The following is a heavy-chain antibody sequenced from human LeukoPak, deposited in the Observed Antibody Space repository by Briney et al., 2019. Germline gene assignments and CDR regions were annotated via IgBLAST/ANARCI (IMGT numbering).Heavy chain of an antibody. CDR2: IDYDSSHI. Sequence: GGSLRLSCAASGFTFNNSAMNWVRQVPGKGLEWVSSIDYDSSHIYYAASVRGRFTISRDNARNSVYLQMNSLRVEGTAVYYCARDPLRYLRVGHYDYWGQGTLVAVSS. CDR3: ARDPLRYLRVGHYDY. CDR1: GFTFNNSA. V-gene: IGHV3-21*03. D-gene: IGHD3-9*01. J-gene: IGHJ4*02.